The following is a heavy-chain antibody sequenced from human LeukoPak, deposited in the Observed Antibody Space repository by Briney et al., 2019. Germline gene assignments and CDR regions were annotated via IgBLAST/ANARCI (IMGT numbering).Heavy chain of an antibody. Sequence: GASVKVSCKASGYTFTSYDINWVRQATGQGLEWMGWMNPNSGNTGYAQKFQGRVTMTRNTSISTAYMDLSSLRSEDTAVYYCARGGYYARSGYFAFDIWGQGTMVTVSS. CDR2: MNPNSGNT. CDR3: ARGGYYARSGYFAFDI. J-gene: IGHJ3*02. CDR1: GYTFTSYD. V-gene: IGHV1-8*01. D-gene: IGHD3-22*01.